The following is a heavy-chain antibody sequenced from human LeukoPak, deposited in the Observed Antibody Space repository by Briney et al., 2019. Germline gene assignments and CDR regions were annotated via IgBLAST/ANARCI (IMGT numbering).Heavy chain of an antibody. CDR3: ARGRLYYDSTGYYL. V-gene: IGHV4-59*01. J-gene: IGHJ5*02. Sequence: PSETLSLTCTVSGGSISSYYWGWNWQPPGKGLEWIGDIYYSGSNNYNPSLTSRVTISVDTSKNQFSLKLSAVTAADTAVYYCARGRLYYDSTGYYLWGQGTLVTVSS. D-gene: IGHD3-22*01. CDR1: GGSISSYY. CDR2: IYYSGSN.